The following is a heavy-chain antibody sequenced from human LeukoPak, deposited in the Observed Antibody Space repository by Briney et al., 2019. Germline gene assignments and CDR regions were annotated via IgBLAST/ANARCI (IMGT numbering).Heavy chain of an antibody. CDR3: ARVRAAAGPLGGRHYYYYGMDV. J-gene: IGHJ6*02. D-gene: IGHD6-13*01. V-gene: IGHV3-21*01. CDR2: ISSSSSYI. CDR1: GFTFSSYS. Sequence: GGSLRLSCAASGFTFSSYSMNWVRQAPGKGLEWVSSISSSSSYIYYADSVKGRFTISRDNAKNSLYLQMNSLRAEDTAVYYCARVRAAAGPLGGRHYYYYGMDVWGQGTTVTVSS.